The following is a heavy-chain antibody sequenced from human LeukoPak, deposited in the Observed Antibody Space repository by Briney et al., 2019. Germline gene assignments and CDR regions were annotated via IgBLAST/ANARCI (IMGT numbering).Heavy chain of an antibody. Sequence: PSETLSLTCTVSGGSISSSSYYWGWIRQPPGKGLEWIGSIYYSGSTYYNPSLKSRVIISVDTSKNQFSLKLSSVTAADTAVYYCARLITMIVVVGDYWGQGTLVTVSS. J-gene: IGHJ4*02. CDR1: GGSISSSSYY. CDR3: ARLITMIVVVGDY. V-gene: IGHV4-39*01. CDR2: IYYSGST. D-gene: IGHD3-22*01.